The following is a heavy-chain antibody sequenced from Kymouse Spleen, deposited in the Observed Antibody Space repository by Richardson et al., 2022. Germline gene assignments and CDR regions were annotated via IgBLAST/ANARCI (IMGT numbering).Heavy chain of an antibody. CDR3: ARGRDSSSWYYYYYGMDV. V-gene: IGHV4-34*01. Sequence: QVQLQQWGAGLLKPSETLSLTCAVYGGSFSGYYWSWIRQPPGKGLEWIGEINHSGSTNYNPSLKSRVTISVDTSKNQFSLKLSSVTAADTAVYYCARGRDSSSWYYYYYGMDVWGQGTTVTVSS. CDR1: GGSFSGYY. J-gene: IGHJ6*02. D-gene: IGHD6-13*01. CDR2: INHSGST.